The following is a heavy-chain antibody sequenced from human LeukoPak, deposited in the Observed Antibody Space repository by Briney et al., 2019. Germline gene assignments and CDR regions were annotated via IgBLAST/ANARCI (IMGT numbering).Heavy chain of an antibody. J-gene: IGHJ4*02. V-gene: IGHV3-30*03. CDR1: GFTFSSYG. CDR3: ARGALSILIDY. Sequence: GGSLRLSCAASGFTFSSYGMHWVRQAPGKGLEWVAVISYDGSNKYYTDSVKGRFTISRDNAKNSLYLQMNSLRAEDTAVYYCARGALSILIDYWGQGTLVTVSS. D-gene: IGHD2-15*01. CDR2: ISYDGSNK.